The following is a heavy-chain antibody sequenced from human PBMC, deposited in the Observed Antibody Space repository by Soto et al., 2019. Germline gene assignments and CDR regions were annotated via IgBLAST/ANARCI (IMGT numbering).Heavy chain of an antibody. V-gene: IGHV1-69*13. CDR3: ARDGEYSSHFDY. J-gene: IGHJ4*02. D-gene: IGHD6-6*01. CDR1: GGTFSSYA. CDR2: IIPIFGTA. Sequence: SVKVSCKASGGTFSSYAISWVRQAPGQGLEWMGGIIPIFGTANYAQKFQGRVTITADESTSTAYMELSSLRSEDTAVYYCARDGEYSSHFDYWAREPWSPSPQ.